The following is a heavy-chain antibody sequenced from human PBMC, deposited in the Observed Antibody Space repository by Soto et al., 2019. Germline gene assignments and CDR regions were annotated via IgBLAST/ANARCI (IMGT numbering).Heavy chain of an antibody. CDR2: IRSKAYGGTT. CDR3: TRVPFLEWLLRNYYGMDV. CDR1: GFTFGDYA. Sequence: PGGSLRLSCTASGFTFGDYAMSWFRQAPGKGLEWVGFIRSKAYGGTTEYAASVKGRFTISRDDSKSIAYLQMNSLKTEDTAVYYCTRVPFLEWLLRNYYGMDVWGQGTTVTVSS. J-gene: IGHJ6*02. D-gene: IGHD3-3*01. V-gene: IGHV3-49*03.